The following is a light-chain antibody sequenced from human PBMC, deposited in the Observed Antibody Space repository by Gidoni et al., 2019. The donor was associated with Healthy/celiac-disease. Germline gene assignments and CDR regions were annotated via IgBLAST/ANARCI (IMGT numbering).Light chain of an antibody. J-gene: IGKJ2*01. CDR2: DAS. Sequence: DIQITQSPSTLSASVGDRVTITCRASQSISSWLAWYQQKPGKAPKLLIYDASSLESGVPSRFRGSGSGTEFTLTISSLQPDDFATYYCQQYNSYSYTFGQGTKLEIK. CDR1: QSISSW. V-gene: IGKV1-5*01. CDR3: QQYNSYSYT.